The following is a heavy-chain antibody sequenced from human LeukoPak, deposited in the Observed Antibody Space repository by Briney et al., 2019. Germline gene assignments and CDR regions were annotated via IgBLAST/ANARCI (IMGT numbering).Heavy chain of an antibody. CDR1: GGSISSYY. V-gene: IGHV4-39*07. D-gene: IGHD4-23*01. Sequence: SETLSLTCTVSGGSISSYYWGWIRQPPGKGLEWIGSIYHSGSTYYNPSLKSRVTISVDTSKNQFSLKLSSVTAADTAVYYCARYLDYGGNSRVFQHWGQGTLVTVSS. CDR3: ARYLDYGGNSRVFQH. CDR2: IYHSGST. J-gene: IGHJ1*01.